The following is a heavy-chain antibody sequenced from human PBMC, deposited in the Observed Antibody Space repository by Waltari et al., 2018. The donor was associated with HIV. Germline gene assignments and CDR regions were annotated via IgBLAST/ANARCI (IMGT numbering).Heavy chain of an antibody. V-gene: IGHV3-33*01. CDR2: IWYDGTKK. D-gene: IGHD2-8*02. Sequence: QVQLVESGGGVVQPGRSLRLSCATSGFTFSRYGMHWVRQAPGKGLEWMAVIWYDGTKKYYGDSVKGRFTISRDNSKNTLYLQMSSLRVEDTAVYYCARDPAAPDSVLDGMDVWGQGTTVTVSS. CDR3: ARDPAAPDSVLDGMDV. J-gene: IGHJ6*02. CDR1: GFTFSRYG.